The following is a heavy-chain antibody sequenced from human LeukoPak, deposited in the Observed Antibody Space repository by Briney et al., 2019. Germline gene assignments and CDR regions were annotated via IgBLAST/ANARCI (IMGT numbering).Heavy chain of an antibody. D-gene: IGHD3-22*01. CDR3: ARARYYYDSSGSTCYFDY. CDR2: IYISGST. CDR1: GGSISSYY. Sequence: SETLSPICTVSGGSISSYYWSLIRQPAGKGPEWIGRIYISGSTNYNPSLKSRVTISVDKSKNQLSLKLSSVTAADTAVYYCARARYYYDSSGSTCYFDYWGQGTLVTVSS. J-gene: IGHJ4*02. V-gene: IGHV4-4*07.